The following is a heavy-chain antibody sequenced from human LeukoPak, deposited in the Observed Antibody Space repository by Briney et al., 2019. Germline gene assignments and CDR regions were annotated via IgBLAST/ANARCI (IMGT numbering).Heavy chain of an antibody. V-gene: IGHV3-74*01. J-gene: IGHJ4*02. CDR1: GFTLSRSW. Sequence: GGSLRLSCAASGFTLSRSWMHWVRQSPGKGLVWVSRLNDGGSTTTYADSVKGRFTISRDNAKNTLYLQMNSLRAEDTAVYYCARALGSPLDFWGQGTLVTVSS. D-gene: IGHD1-26*01. CDR2: LNDGGSTT. CDR3: ARALGSPLDF.